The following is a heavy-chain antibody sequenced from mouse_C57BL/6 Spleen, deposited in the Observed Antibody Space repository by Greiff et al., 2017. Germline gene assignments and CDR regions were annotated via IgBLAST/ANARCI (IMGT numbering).Heavy chain of an antibody. CDR1: GYTFTDYE. CDR2: IDTETGGT. CDR3: TSSAQATWFAY. D-gene: IGHD3-2*02. V-gene: IGHV1-15*01. J-gene: IGHJ3*01. Sequence: VQLQQSGAELVRPGASVTLSCKASGYTFTDYEMHWVKQTPVHGLEWIGAIDTETGGTASNQKVKGKAILTAAKSSSTAYMELLSLTSEDSAVYYCTSSAQATWFAYWGQGTLVTVSA.